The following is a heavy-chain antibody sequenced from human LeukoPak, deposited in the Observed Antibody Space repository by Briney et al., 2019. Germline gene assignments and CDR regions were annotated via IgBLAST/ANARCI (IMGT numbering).Heavy chain of an antibody. CDR2: ISAYNGNT. J-gene: IGHJ4*02. D-gene: IGHD6-19*01. CDR3: ARDHILGIAVAGTFGY. CDR1: GYTFTSYG. Sequence: ASVKVSCKASGYTFTSYGISWVRQAPGQGLEWMGWISAYNGNTNHAQKLQGRVTMTTDTSTSTAYMELRSLRSDDTAVYYCARDHILGIAVAGTFGYWGQGTLVTVSS. V-gene: IGHV1-18*01.